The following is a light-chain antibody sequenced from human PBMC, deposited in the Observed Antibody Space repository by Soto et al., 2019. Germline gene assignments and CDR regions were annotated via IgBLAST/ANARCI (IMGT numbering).Light chain of an antibody. CDR3: QQYNTYPRT. Sequence: DIQMTQSPSSLSASVGDRVTITCRASQSISGWLTWYQQKPGKAPKIMIYEASSLESGVPSRFSGSGSETEFTLTISSLQPDDFATYYYQQYNTYPRTFGQGTKVEFK. V-gene: IGKV1-5*03. CDR1: QSISGW. CDR2: EAS. J-gene: IGKJ1*01.